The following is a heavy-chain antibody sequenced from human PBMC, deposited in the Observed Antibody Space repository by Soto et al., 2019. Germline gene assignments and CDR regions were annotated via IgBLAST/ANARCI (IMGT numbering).Heavy chain of an antibody. CDR2: IYPGDSDT. D-gene: IGHD6-19*01. CDR3: ARHNIGSGWYGGASTGPLKVYYYGMDV. CDR1: GYSFTSYW. Sequence: PGESLKISCKGSGYSFTSYWIGWVRQMPGKGLEWMGIIYPGDSDTRYSPSFQGQATISADKSISTAYLQWSSLKASDTAMYYCARHNIGSGWYGGASTGPLKVYYYGMDVWGQGTTVTVS. J-gene: IGHJ6*02. V-gene: IGHV5-51*01.